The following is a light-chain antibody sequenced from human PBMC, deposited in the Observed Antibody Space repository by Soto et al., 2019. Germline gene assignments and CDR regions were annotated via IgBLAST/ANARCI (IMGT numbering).Light chain of an antibody. CDR3: QQFGTIPFT. J-gene: IGKJ3*01. Sequence: EIVLTQSPGTLSLSPGERATLSCRASQSVSSTYLGWYQQKPRQAPRLLISGASNRATGIPDRFSGSGSGTDFTLTISRLAPEDFAVYYCQQFGTIPFTFGPGTKVDV. CDR2: GAS. V-gene: IGKV3-20*01. CDR1: QSVSSTY.